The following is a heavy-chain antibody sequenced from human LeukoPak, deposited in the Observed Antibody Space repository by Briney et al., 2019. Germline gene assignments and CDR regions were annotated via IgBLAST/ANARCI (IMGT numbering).Heavy chain of an antibody. CDR2: ISSSGGST. V-gene: IGHV3-23*01. Sequence: GGSLRLSCAASGFTFSSYAMSWVRQAPGKGLEWVSAISSSGGSTYYAASVKGRFTISRDNSKNTLYLQMNSLRAEDTAVYYCARGNDLLNWFDPWGQGTLVTVSS. CDR3: ARGNDLLNWFDP. CDR1: GFTFSSYA. J-gene: IGHJ5*02. D-gene: IGHD2-8*01.